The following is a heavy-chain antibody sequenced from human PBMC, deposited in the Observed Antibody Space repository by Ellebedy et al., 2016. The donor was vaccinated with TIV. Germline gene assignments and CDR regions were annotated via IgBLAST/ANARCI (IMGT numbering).Heavy chain of an antibody. V-gene: IGHV4-39*06. CDR3: ARGRTLEAFDI. J-gene: IGHJ3*02. CDR1: GGSISSGSYY. CDR2: MYYSGST. D-gene: IGHD1-1*01. Sequence: SETLSLTCSLSGGSISSGSYYWGWSRQPPGKGLDWIGNMYYSGSTYYNPSLKSRVTISGDTYKNQFPLKLRSVTGADTAVYYCARGRTLEAFDIWGQGTLVTVSS.